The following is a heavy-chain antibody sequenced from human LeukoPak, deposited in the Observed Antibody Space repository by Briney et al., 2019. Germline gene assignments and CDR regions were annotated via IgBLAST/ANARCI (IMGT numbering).Heavy chain of an antibody. D-gene: IGHD1-26*01. Sequence: ASVKVSCKASGYTFSSYSITWVRQAPGQGLEWMGWISANNDHTNYAQNLQGRVTMTTDTSTNTAYMELRGLRSDDTAVYYCAREGALSGSLFYYYMDVWGKGTTVTVSS. CDR2: ISANNDHT. V-gene: IGHV1-18*01. CDR3: AREGALSGSLFYYYMDV. CDR1: GYTFSSYS. J-gene: IGHJ6*03.